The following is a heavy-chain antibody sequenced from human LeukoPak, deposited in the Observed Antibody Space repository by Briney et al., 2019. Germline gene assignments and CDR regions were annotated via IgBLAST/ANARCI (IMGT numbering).Heavy chain of an antibody. J-gene: IGHJ4*02. D-gene: IGHD3/OR15-3a*01. V-gene: IGHV4-39*01. Sequence: SETLSLTCTVSGVSISSSNSYWGWIRQPPGKGLEWIESIYYSENTYYNASLKSQVSISIDTSKNQFSLKLTSVTAADTAVYYCARQTGSGLFILPGGQGTLVTVSS. CDR1: GVSISSSNSY. CDR2: IYYSENT. CDR3: ARQTGSGLFILP.